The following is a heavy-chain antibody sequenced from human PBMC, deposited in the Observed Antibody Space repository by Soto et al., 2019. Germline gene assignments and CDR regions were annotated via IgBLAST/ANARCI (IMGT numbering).Heavy chain of an antibody. J-gene: IGHJ4*02. CDR1: GGSISSYY. D-gene: IGHD3-22*01. V-gene: IGHV4-59*01. Sequence: SETLSLTCTVSGGSISSYYWSWIRRPPGKGLEWIGYIYYSGSTNYNPSLKSRVTISVDTSKNQFSLKLSSVTAADTAVYYCAGYDSSGYYLSVDYWGQGTLVTVSS. CDR3: AGYDSSGYYLSVDY. CDR2: IYYSGST.